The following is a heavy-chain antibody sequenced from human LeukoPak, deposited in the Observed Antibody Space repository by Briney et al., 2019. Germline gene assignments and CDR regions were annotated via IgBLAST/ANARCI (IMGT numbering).Heavy chain of an antibody. D-gene: IGHD2-2*02. CDR1: GFTFSSYA. J-gene: IGHJ5*02. CDR3: AKGPPRAPYQLLYENWFDP. CDR2: ISGSGGST. Sequence: PGGSLRLSCAASGFTFSSYAMSWVRQAPGKGLEWVSAISGSGGSTYYADSVKGRFTISRDNSKNTLYLQMNSLRAEDTAVYYCAKGPPRAPYQLLYENWFDPWGQGTLVTVSS. V-gene: IGHV3-23*01.